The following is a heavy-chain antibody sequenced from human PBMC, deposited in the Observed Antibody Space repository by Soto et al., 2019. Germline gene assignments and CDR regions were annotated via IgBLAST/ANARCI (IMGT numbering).Heavy chain of an antibody. D-gene: IGHD1-26*01. CDR1: GGSISSGGYS. J-gene: IGHJ4*02. V-gene: IGHV4-31*03. Sequence: PSETLSLTCTVSGGSISSGGYSWSWIRQHPGKGLEWIGYIYYSGSTYYNPSLKSRVTISVDTSKNQFSLKLSSVTAADTAVYYCARNIVGATTLFDYWGQGTLVTVSS. CDR2: IYYSGST. CDR3: ARNIVGATTLFDY.